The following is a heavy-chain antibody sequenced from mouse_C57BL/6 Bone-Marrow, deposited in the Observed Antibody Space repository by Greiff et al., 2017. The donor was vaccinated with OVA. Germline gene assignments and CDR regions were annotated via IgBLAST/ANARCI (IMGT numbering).Heavy chain of an antibody. CDR1: GFTFSDYY. CDR2: ISNGGGST. J-gene: IGHJ4*01. V-gene: IGHV5-12*01. Sequence: EVKLVESGGGLVQPGGSLKLSCAASGFTFSDYYMYWVRQTPEKRLEWVAYISNGGGSTYYPDTVKGRFTISRDNAKNTLYLQMSRLKSEDTAMYYCAGYYAMDYWGQGTSVTVSS. CDR3: AGYYAMDY.